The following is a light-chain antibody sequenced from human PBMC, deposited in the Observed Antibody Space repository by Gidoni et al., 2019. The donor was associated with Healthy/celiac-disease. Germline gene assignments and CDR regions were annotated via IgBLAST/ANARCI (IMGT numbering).Light chain of an antibody. V-gene: IGKV1-39*01. CDR2: AAS. CDR1: QSISSY. CDR3: QQSYSTPLT. Sequence: DIQLTQSPSSLSASVGDRVTITCRASQSISSYLNWCQQKPGKAPKLLIYAASSLQSGVPSRFSGSGSGTDFSLTISSLQPEDFATYYCQQSYSTPLTFXPXTKVDIK. J-gene: IGKJ3*01.